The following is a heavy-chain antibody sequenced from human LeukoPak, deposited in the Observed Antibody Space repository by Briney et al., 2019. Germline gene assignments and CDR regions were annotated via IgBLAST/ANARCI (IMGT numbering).Heavy chain of an antibody. V-gene: IGHV4-34*01. CDR3: ARGPGFYYYYGMDV. CDR2: INHSGST. Sequence: SETLSLTCAVCGGSFSGYYWSWIRQPPGKGLEWIGEINHSGSTNYNPSLKSRVTISVDTSKNQFSLKLSSVTAADTAVYYCARGPGFYYYYGMDVWGQGTTVTVSS. CDR1: GGSFSGYY. J-gene: IGHJ6*02.